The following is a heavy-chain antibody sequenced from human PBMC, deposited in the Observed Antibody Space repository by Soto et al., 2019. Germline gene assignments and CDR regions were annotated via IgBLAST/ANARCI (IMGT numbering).Heavy chain of an antibody. CDR2: IKQDGSEK. J-gene: IGHJ3*02. CDR3: ARDRHYYDSSGPPPSGAFDI. CDR1: GFTFISYW. D-gene: IGHD3-22*01. Sequence: PGGSLRLSCAASGFTFISYWMSWVRQAPGKGLEWVANIKQDGSEKYYVDSVKGRFTISRDNAKNSLYLQMNSLRAEDTAVYYCARDRHYYDSSGPPPSGAFDIWGQGTMVTVSS. V-gene: IGHV3-7*03.